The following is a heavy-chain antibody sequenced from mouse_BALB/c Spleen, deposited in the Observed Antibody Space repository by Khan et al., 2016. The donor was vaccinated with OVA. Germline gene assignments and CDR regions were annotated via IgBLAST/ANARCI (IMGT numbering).Heavy chain of an antibody. CDR1: GYTFTSYW. CDR2: INPSTGYA. J-gene: IGHJ4*01. D-gene: IGHD1-1*01. Sequence: QVQLKQSGTELAKPGASVKMSCKATGYTFTSYWIHWVKQRPGQGLEWIGYINPSTGYAEYNQKFKDKATLTADKSSSTAYMQLSSLTSEDSAVYYCARCALYYCGSVGDAMDYWGQGTSVTVSS. V-gene: IGHV1-7*01. CDR3: ARCALYYCGSVGDAMDY.